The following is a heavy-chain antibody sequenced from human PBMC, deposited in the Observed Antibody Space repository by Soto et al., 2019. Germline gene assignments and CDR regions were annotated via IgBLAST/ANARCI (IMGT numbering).Heavy chain of an antibody. Sequence: ASVKVSCKASGGTFSSYAISWVRQAPGQGLEWMGGIIPIFGTANYAQKFQGRVTITADESTSTAYMELSSLRSEDTAVYYCARDPVGAFYFDYWGQGTRGTVSS. CDR1: GGTFSSYA. CDR2: IIPIFGTA. D-gene: IGHD3-10*01. V-gene: IGHV1-69*13. J-gene: IGHJ4*02. CDR3: ARDPVGAFYFDY.